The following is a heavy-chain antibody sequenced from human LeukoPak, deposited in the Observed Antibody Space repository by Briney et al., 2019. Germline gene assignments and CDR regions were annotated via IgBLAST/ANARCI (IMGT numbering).Heavy chain of an antibody. CDR2: INHSGST. V-gene: IGHV4-34*01. CDR1: GGSFSGYN. Sequence: PSETLSLTCAVYGGSFSGYNWSWVRQPPGKGVGWIGEINHSGSTNYTPSLKSRVTISVDTSKNQFSLKLSSVSAPDTAVYYGARYPTGMYSRSSYGMDVWGQGTTVTVSS. J-gene: IGHJ6*02. D-gene: IGHD6-6*01. CDR3: ARYPTGMYSRSSYGMDV.